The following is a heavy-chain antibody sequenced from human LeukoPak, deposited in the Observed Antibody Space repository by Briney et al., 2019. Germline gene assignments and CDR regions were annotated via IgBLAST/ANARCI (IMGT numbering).Heavy chain of an antibody. Sequence: ASVKVSCKASGYTFTSYYMHWVRQAPGQGLEWMGIINPSGGSTSYAQKFQGRVTITRDTSTSTVYMELSSLTSEDTGVYYCAREVYCSGGGCYSVIAGDAFDIWGQGTMVTVSS. CDR2: INPSGGST. J-gene: IGHJ3*02. V-gene: IGHV1-46*01. CDR3: AREVYCSGGGCYSVIAGDAFDI. CDR1: GYTFTSYY. D-gene: IGHD2-15*01.